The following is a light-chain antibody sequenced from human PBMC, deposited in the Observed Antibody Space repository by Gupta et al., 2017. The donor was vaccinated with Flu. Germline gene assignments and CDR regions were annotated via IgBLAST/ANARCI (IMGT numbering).Light chain of an antibody. CDR2: EVS. J-gene: IGLJ2*01. CDR1: SSDVGGYDY. V-gene: IGLV2-14*01. CDR3: SSYTSTNTVVG. Sequence: IAISCTGTSSDVGGYDYVSWYQQHPGKAPKLIRLEVSRRPGGISDRFTGSKSGNTASLTISGLLAEDEAFDYCSSYTSTNTVVGFGGGTKLTVL.